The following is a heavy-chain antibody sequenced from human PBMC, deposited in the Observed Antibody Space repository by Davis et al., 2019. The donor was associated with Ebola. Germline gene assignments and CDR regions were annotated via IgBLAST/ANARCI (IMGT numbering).Heavy chain of an antibody. Sequence: GESLKISCAASAFTFSTYSMSWVRQAPGKGLEWVSSISSDSNYIYYADSAKGRFTISRDNAKNSLYLQMNSLRAEDTAVYYCAKVLGSGYGRGYYYYYYGMDVWGQGTTVTVSS. CDR1: AFTFSTYS. J-gene: IGHJ6*02. CDR3: AKVLGSGYGRGYYYYYYGMDV. V-gene: IGHV3-21*01. CDR2: ISSDSNYI. D-gene: IGHD5-12*01.